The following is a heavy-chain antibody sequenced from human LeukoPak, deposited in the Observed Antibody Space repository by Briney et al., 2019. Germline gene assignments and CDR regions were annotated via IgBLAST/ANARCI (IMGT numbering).Heavy chain of an antibody. Sequence: GGSLRLSCEASGFLFSNSWMSWVRQAPGKGLEWVANMNQDGSERNYVDSVKGRLTISRDNAKGSLYLQMNGLRAEDTAVYFCVKDRGYFTFDYWGQGTLVTVSS. D-gene: IGHD3-10*01. CDR1: GFLFSNSW. J-gene: IGHJ4*02. CDR3: VKDRGYFTFDY. V-gene: IGHV3-7*03. CDR2: MNQDGSER.